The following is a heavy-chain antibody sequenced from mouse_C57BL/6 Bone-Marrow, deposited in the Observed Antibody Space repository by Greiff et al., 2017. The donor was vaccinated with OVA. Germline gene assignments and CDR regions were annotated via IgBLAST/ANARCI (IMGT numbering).Heavy chain of an antibody. CDR1: GFTFSDYG. V-gene: IGHV5-15*01. Sequence: EVKVVESGGGLVQPGGSLKLSCAASGFTFSDYGMAWVRQAPRKGPAWVAFISNLAYSIYYADTVTGRFTISRENAKNTLYLEMSSLRSEDTAMYYCARNFYAMDYWGQGTSVTVSS. CDR2: ISNLAYSI. CDR3: ARNFYAMDY. J-gene: IGHJ4*01.